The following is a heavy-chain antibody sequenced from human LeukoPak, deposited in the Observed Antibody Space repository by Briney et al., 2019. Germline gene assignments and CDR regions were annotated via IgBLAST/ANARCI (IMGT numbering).Heavy chain of an antibody. J-gene: IGHJ4*02. CDR1: GFTFSHAW. V-gene: IGHV3-15*01. Sequence: PGGSLRLSCAASGFTFSHAWMSWVRQAPGKGLEWVGRIKRKTDGETTDYTAPVKGRFTISRDDSKNTLSLQMNSLETEDTAVYYCAAIDFGYDYWGQGSLVAVSS. D-gene: IGHD4-17*01. CDR2: IKRKTDGETT. CDR3: AAIDFGYDY.